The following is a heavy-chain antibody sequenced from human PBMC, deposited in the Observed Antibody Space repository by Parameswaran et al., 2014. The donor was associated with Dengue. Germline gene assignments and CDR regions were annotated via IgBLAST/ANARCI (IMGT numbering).Heavy chain of an antibody. CDR2: IIPIFGTA. V-gene: IGHV1-69*01. D-gene: IGHD2-21*02. J-gene: IGHJ6*02. CDR3: ASRSPTFRWGVTDHEDNYYYGMDV. Sequence: WVRQAPGQGLEWMGGIIPIFGTANYAQKFQGRVTITADESTSTAYMELSSLRSEDTAVYYCASRSPTFRWGVTDHEDNYYYGMDVWGQGTTVTVSS.